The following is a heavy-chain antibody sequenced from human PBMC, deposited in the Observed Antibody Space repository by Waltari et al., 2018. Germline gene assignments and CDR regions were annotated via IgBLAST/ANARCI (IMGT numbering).Heavy chain of an antibody. Sequence: QPLLQESGPGLVKPSETLSLTCSVSGDSLSSRNYFWGWIRQPPGKGLQWIGSIYYPGYTYYNPSLKSRLTISLDPSKNQFSLKLTSVTAADTAVYFCASGGGYTNGWDYWGQGTPVTVSS. CDR1: GDSLSSRNYF. CDR2: IYYPGYT. V-gene: IGHV4-39*07. D-gene: IGHD2-8*01. J-gene: IGHJ4*02. CDR3: ASGGGYTNGWDY.